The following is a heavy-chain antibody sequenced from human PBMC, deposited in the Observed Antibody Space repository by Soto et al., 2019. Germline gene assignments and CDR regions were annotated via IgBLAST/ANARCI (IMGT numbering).Heavy chain of an antibody. CDR3: AKDPVRSGTGPEPFYF. Sequence: HPGGSLRLSCAASGFTFSSYGMHWFRQGPGKGLEWVAVISYDGSNKYYADSVKGRFTISRDNSKNTLYLQMNSLRAEDTAVYYCAKDPVRSGTGPEPFYFCGQGTLVIVSS. J-gene: IGHJ4*02. V-gene: IGHV3-30*18. CDR1: GFTFSSYG. CDR2: ISYDGSNK.